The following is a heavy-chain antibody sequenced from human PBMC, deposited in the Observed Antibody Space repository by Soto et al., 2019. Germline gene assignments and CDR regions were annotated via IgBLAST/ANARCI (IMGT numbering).Heavy chain of an antibody. D-gene: IGHD3-10*01. CDR3: AVYYYGSGSYYKIGLPYYYYGMDV. J-gene: IGHJ6*02. Sequence: GGSLRLSCAASGFTFSSYAMSWVRQAPGKGLEWVSAISGSGGSTYYADSVKGRFTISRDNSKNTLYLQMNSLRAEDTAVYYCAVYYYGSGSYYKIGLPYYYYGMDVWGQGTTVTVSS. V-gene: IGHV3-23*01. CDR1: GFTFSSYA. CDR2: ISGSGGST.